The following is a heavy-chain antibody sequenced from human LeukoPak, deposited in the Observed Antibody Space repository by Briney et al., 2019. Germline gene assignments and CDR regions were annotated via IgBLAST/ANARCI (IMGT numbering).Heavy chain of an antibody. Sequence: KASETLSLTCAVYGGSFSGYYWSWIRQPPGKGLEWIGEINHSGSTNYNPSLKSRVTISVDTSKNQFSLKLSSVTAADTAVYYCARAGSSSWYTPSYYYYYGMDVWGQGTTVTVSS. CDR1: GGSFSGYY. V-gene: IGHV4-34*01. CDR2: INHSGST. CDR3: ARAGSSSWYTPSYYYYYGMDV. J-gene: IGHJ6*02. D-gene: IGHD6-13*01.